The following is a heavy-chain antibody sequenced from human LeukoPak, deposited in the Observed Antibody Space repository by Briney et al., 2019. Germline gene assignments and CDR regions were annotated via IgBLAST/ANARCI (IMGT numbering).Heavy chain of an antibody. CDR3: ARERIAAAGTVWGYYYYYMDV. V-gene: IGHV1-46*01. Sequence: ASVKVSCKASGYTFTGYYMRWVRQAPGQGLEWMGGIIPIFGTANYAQKFQGRVTMTRDMSTSTVYMELSSLRSEDTAVYYCARERIAAAGTVWGYYYYYMDVWGKGTTVAVSS. CDR1: GYTFTGYY. CDR2: IIPIFGTA. D-gene: IGHD6-13*01. J-gene: IGHJ6*03.